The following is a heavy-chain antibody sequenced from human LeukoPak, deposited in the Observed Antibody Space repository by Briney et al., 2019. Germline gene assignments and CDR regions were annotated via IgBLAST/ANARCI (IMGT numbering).Heavy chain of an antibody. V-gene: IGHV3-20*04. Sequence: AGGSLRLSCAASGFTFDDYGMSWVRQAPGKGLGWVSGINWNGGSTGYADSVKGRFTISRDNAKNSLYLQMNSLRAEDTALYYCARIRWFGESNAFDIWGQGTMVTVSS. CDR3: ARIRWFGESNAFDI. CDR2: INWNGGST. CDR1: GFTFDDYG. D-gene: IGHD3-10*01. J-gene: IGHJ3*02.